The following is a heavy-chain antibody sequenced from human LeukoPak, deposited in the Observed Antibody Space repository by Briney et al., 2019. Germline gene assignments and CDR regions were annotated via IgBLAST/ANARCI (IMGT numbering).Heavy chain of an antibody. V-gene: IGHV4-34*01. CDR1: GGSFSGYY. J-gene: IGHJ5*02. CDR3: ARGAEYDGSGSYYDGNWFDP. CDR2: INHSGST. D-gene: IGHD3-10*01. Sequence: SETLSLTCAVYGGSFSGYYWSWIRQPPGKGLEWIGEINHSGSTNYNPSLKSRVTISVDTSKNQFSLKLSSVTAADTAVYYCARGAEYDGSGSYYDGNWFDPWGQGTLVTVSS.